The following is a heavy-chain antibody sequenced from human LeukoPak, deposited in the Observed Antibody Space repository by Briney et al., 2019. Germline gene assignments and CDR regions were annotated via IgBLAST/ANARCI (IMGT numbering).Heavy chain of an antibody. CDR3: AIVAMEDWYFDL. CDR1: GFTFWSYS. V-gene: IGHV3-48*02. J-gene: IGHJ2*01. Sequence: GGSLRLSCVASGFTFWSYSMNWVRQAPGKGLEWVSYISSSGSNIYYADAVKGRFTISRDNAKNSLYLQMSSLRDEDRAVYYCAIVAMEDWYFDLWGRGTLVTVSS. CDR2: ISSSGSNI. D-gene: IGHD5-18*01.